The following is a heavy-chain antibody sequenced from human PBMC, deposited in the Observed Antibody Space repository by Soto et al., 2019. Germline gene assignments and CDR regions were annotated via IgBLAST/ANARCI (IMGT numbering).Heavy chain of an antibody. Sequence: QVQLVQSGAEVKKPGSSVKVSCKASGGTFSSYAISWVRQAPGQGLEWMGGIIPIFGTANYAQNFQGRVTIAADESPNTAYMERSSLRSEDTAVYYCARDLGSGWYNYWSQGTLVTVSS. CDR1: GGTFSSYA. V-gene: IGHV1-69*01. CDR2: IIPIFGTA. D-gene: IGHD6-19*01. J-gene: IGHJ4*02. CDR3: ARDLGSGWYNY.